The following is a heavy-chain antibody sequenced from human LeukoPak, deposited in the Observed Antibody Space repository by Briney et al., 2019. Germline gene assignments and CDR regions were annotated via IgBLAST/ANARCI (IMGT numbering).Heavy chain of an antibody. D-gene: IGHD2-21*02. J-gene: IGHJ3*02. Sequence: SETLSLTCTVSGDSVSSAYYYWSWIRQPPGKGLEWIGYIYYSGSTNYNPSLKSRVTMSIDTSKSQFSLKMSSVTSADTAVYYCARGYCGNDCYRYPFDIWGQGTLVTVSS. CDR2: IYYSGST. CDR3: ARGYCGNDCYRYPFDI. CDR1: GDSVSSAYYY. V-gene: IGHV4-61*01.